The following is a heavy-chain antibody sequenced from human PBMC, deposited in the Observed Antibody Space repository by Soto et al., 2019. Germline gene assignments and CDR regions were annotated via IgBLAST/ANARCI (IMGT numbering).Heavy chain of an antibody. V-gene: IGHV1-2*02. CDR3: ARVEQQLVRFDY. D-gene: IGHD6-13*01. CDR1: GYTFTGYH. J-gene: IGHJ4*02. Sequence: ASVKVSCKASGYTFTGYHMHWVREAPGQGLEWMGGINPNSGATNYAQNFQGRVTMTRDTSISTAYMELSRLRSDDTAVYYCARVEQQLVRFDYWGQGTLVTVYS. CDR2: INPNSGAT.